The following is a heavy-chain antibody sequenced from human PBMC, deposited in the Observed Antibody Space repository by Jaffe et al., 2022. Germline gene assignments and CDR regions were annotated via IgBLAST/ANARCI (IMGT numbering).Heavy chain of an antibody. D-gene: IGHD6-19*01. CDR1: GFTFSSYA. CDR3: ARDDRSGWYAAFDI. CDR2: ISSNGGST. V-gene: IGHV3-64*01. Sequence: EVQLVESGGGLVQPGGSLRLSCAASGFTFSSYAMHWVRQAPGKGLEYVSAISSNGGSTYYANSVKGRFTISRDNSKNTLYLQMGSLRAEDMAVYYCARDDRSGWYAAFDIWGQGTMVTVSS. J-gene: IGHJ3*02.